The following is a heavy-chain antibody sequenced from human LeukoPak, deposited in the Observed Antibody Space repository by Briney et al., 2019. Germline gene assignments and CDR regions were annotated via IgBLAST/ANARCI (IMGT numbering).Heavy chain of an antibody. CDR2: ISGSSTTI. CDR1: GXTFSSYT. CDR3: ARDVLSYGDSGVDY. Sequence: GGSLRLSCAASGXTFSSYTVTWVRQAPGKGLEWVSYISGSSTTIYYADSVKGRFTISRDNAKNSLYLQMNSLRDEDTAVYYCARDVLSYGDSGVDYWGQGTLVTVSS. V-gene: IGHV3-48*02. J-gene: IGHJ4*02. D-gene: IGHD2-2*01.